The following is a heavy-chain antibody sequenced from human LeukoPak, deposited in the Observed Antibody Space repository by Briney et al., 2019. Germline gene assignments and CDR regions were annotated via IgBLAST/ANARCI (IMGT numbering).Heavy chain of an antibody. J-gene: IGHJ4*02. CDR2: ISGSGDST. CDR3: AKTRPLDSSSWSHGDY. V-gene: IGHV3-23*01. CDR1: GFTFSSYA. Sequence: PGGSLRLSCAASGFTFSSYAMSWVRQAPGKGLEWVSAISGSGDSTCYGDSVKGRFTISRGNSKNTLYLQMNSLRAEDTAVYYCAKTRPLDSSSWSHGDYWGQGTLVTVSS. D-gene: IGHD6-13*01.